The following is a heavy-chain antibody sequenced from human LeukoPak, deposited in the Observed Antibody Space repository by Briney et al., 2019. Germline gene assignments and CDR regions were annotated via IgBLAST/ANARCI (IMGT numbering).Heavy chain of an antibody. CDR1: GFTFSSYD. D-gene: IGHD6-13*01. CDR2: IGTAGDP. V-gene: IGHV3-13*05. Sequence: GGSLRLSCAASGFTFSSYDMHWVRRATGKGLEWVSAIGTAGDPYYPGSVKGRFTIYRENAKNSLYLQMHRLSGGDTAVYYCARARKTAGTRTGSLLFDYWGQGTLVTVSS. J-gene: IGHJ4*02. CDR3: ARARKTAGTRTGSLLFDY.